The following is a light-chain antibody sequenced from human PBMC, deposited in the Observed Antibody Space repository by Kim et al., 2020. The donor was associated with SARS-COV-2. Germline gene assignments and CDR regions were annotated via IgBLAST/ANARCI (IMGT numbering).Light chain of an antibody. CDR3: RIWHTTVV. V-gene: IGLV5-45*02. J-gene: IGLJ2*01. Sequence: QPVLTQPSSLSASPGASASPTCTLPSGINVGSYRIYWYQQKPGSPPQYLLSYKSDSDKQQGSGVPSRFSGSKDASANAGILLISGLQSEDEADYYCRIWHTTVVIGGGTQLTVL. CDR1: SGINVGSYR. CDR2: YKSDSDK.